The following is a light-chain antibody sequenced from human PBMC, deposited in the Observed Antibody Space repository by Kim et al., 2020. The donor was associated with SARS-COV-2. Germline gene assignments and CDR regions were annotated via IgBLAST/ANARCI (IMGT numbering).Light chain of an antibody. CDR1: SSDVGGYNL. V-gene: IGLV2-14*03. Sequence: QSALTQPASVSGSPGQSITISCTGTSSDVGGYNLVSWYQQHPGKAPKLMIYDVSNRPSGVSSRFSGSKSGNTASLTISGLQAEDEADYYCCSYTSSSTVVFGGGTQLTVL. CDR2: DVS. CDR3: CSYTSSSTVV. J-gene: IGLJ2*01.